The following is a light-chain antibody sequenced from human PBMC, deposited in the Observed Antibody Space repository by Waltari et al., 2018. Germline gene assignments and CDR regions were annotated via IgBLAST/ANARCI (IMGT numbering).Light chain of an antibody. CDR2: LGS. Sequence: DIVMTQSPLSLPVTPGEPASISCRSSPSLLHRNGYNSLDWYLQKPGQSPQLLIYLGSNRASGVPDRFSGSGSGTEFTLKISRVEAEDVGVYYCMQALQTPQVTVGGGTKVEIK. CDR3: MQALQTPQVT. J-gene: IGKJ4*01. CDR1: PSLLHRNGYNS. V-gene: IGKV2-28*01.